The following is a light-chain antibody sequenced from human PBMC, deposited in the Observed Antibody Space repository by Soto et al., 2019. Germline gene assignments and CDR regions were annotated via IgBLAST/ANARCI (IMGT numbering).Light chain of an antibody. Sequence: QSVLTQPPSVSGAPGQRVTISCTGSGSNLGAGYDVHWYQHLPETAPKLLMYRNSNRPSGVPDRFSGSKSGTSASLAITGLQAEDEADFYCQSYDSSLSARVFGGGTQLTVL. CDR3: QSYDSSLSARV. CDR2: RNS. V-gene: IGLV1-40*01. CDR1: GSNLGAGYD. J-gene: IGLJ3*02.